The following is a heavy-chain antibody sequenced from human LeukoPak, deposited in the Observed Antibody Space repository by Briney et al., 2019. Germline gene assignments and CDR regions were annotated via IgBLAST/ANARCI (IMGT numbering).Heavy chain of an antibody. CDR1: GGSISSSNW. J-gene: IGHJ4*02. CDR3: AREGGERWSRTPFDY. V-gene: IGHV4-4*02. Sequence: SETLSLTCAVSGGSISSSNWWSWVRQPPGKGLEWIGEIYHSGSTNYNPSLKSRVTISVDKSKNQFPLKLSSVTAADTAVYYCAREGGERWSRTPFDYWGQGTLVTVSS. D-gene: IGHD4-23*01. CDR2: IYHSGST.